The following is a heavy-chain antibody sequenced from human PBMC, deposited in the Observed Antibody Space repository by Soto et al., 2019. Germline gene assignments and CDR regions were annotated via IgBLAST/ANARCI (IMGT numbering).Heavy chain of an antibody. CDR3: ARTGIAAAGTAFDI. V-gene: IGHV3-13*01. J-gene: IGHJ3*02. CDR1: GFTFSSYD. Sequence: GGSLRLSCAASGFTFSSYDMHWVRQATGKGLEWVSAIGTAGDTYYPGSVKGRFTISRENAKNSLYLQMNSLRAGDTAVYYCARTGIAAAGTAFDIWGQGTMVTVSS. D-gene: IGHD6-13*01. CDR2: IGTAGDT.